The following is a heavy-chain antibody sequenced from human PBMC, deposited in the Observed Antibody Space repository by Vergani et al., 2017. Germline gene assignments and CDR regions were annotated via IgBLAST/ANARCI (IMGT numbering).Heavy chain of an antibody. CDR1: GFTFNNYG. V-gene: IGHV3-NL1*01. Sequence: QVQLVESGGGVVQPGGSLRLSCAASGFTFNNYGMNWVRQAPGKGLEWVSHIYSGDETYYADSVKGRVTISRDTSKNTLHLQINNLRVEDTAVYYCARGNYYGSGTYVDPWGQGTLVTVSS. CDR3: ARGNYYGSGTYVDP. J-gene: IGHJ5*02. D-gene: IGHD3-10*01. CDR2: IYSGDET.